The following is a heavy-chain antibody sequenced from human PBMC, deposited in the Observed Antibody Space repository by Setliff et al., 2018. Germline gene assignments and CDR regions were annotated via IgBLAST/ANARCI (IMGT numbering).Heavy chain of an antibody. CDR2: IKQDGSDK. D-gene: IGHD4-17*01. Sequence: GGSLRLSCAASGFIFSTYWMSWVRQAPGKGLEWGANIKQDGSDKYYVDSVKGRITISRDNAKNSLYLQLNSLRAEDTAVYYCARLRKDYGDYYYFDYWGQGTLVTVSS. CDR3: ARLRKDYGDYYYFDY. J-gene: IGHJ4*02. V-gene: IGHV3-7*01. CDR1: GFIFSTYW.